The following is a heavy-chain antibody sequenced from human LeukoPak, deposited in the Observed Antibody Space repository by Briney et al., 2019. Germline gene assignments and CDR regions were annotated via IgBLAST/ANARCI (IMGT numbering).Heavy chain of an antibody. Sequence: ASVKVSCKVSGYTLTELSMHWVRQAPGKGLEWMGGFDPEDGETIYAQKFQGRVTMTEDTSTDTAYMELSSLRSEDTAVYYCATDLRDGYFFDYWGQGTLVTVSS. CDR1: GYTLTELS. D-gene: IGHD5-24*01. V-gene: IGHV1-24*01. CDR2: FDPEDGET. CDR3: ATDLRDGYFFDY. J-gene: IGHJ4*02.